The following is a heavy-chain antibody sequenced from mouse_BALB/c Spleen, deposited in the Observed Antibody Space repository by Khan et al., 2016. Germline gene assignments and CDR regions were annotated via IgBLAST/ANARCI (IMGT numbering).Heavy chain of an antibody. D-gene: IGHD2-1*01. J-gene: IGHJ4*01. CDR2: ISPYYGDT. V-gene: IGHV1S137*01. CDR1: GYTFTDYA. Sequence: QVQLKQSGAELVRPGVSVKISCKGSGYTFTDYAMHWVKQSHAKSLEWIGVISPYYGDTSYNQKFEGKATMTVDKSSSTAYMELARLTSEDSAIXDGSREGLNYDYAMDYWGQGTSVTVSS. CDR3: SREGLNYDYAMDY.